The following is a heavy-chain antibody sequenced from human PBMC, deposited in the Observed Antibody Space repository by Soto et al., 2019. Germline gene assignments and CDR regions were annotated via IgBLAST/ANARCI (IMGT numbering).Heavy chain of an antibody. D-gene: IGHD6-19*01. CDR3: ASWLKTSGWYVLLEGSFDY. Sequence: PGGSLRLSCAASGFTFSSYWMTWVRQAPGKGLEWVANIKQDGSAKYYVDSVKGRFTISRDNAKNPLYLQMNSLRAEDTAVYYCASWLKTSGWYVLLEGSFDYWGQGTLVTVAS. J-gene: IGHJ4*02. CDR1: GFTFSSYW. V-gene: IGHV3-7*01. CDR2: IKQDGSAK.